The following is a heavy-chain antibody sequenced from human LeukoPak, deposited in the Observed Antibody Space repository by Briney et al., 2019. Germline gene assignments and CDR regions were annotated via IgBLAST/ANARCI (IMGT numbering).Heavy chain of an antibody. CDR1: GDSMSKYF. CDR2: VHATLST. D-gene: IGHD4-23*01. CDR3: ARHPGGNPAHRFDY. Sequence: SETLSLTCTVSGDSMSKYFWSWIRQPPGKGLEWIGYVHATLSTNYNPSLKSRVTLSIDTSKNQLSLNLRSVNAADMAVYYCARHPGGNPAHRFDYWGQGILVTVSS. J-gene: IGHJ4*02. V-gene: IGHV4-59*08.